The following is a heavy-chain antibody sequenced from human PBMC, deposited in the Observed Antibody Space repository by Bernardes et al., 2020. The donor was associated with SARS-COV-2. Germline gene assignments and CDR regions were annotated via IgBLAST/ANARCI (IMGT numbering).Heavy chain of an antibody. CDR3: ARHCGRPTCNDFDY. Sequence: SETLSLTCTVSGDSISSYYWSWIRQTPGKGLEWIANINDSGSSRYNPSLKSRAAISVDTSKNEFSLKVSSVTAADTAIYYCARHCGRPTCNDFDYWGQGTQVTVS. D-gene: IGHD2-21*01. CDR1: GDSISSYY. CDR2: INDSGSS. J-gene: IGHJ4*02. V-gene: IGHV4-59*08.